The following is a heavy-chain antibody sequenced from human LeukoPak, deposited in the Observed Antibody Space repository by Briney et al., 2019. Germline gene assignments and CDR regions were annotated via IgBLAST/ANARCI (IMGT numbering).Heavy chain of an antibody. D-gene: IGHD2-2*02. CDR3: AREGEGYCSTTSCYKGFDY. CDR1: GFTFSSYS. J-gene: IGHJ4*02. CDR2: ISTSSNYI. Sequence: GGSLRLPCAASGFTFSSYSMNWVRQAPGKGLEWVSSISTSSNYIYYANSVKGRFTISRDNAENSLYLQMNSLRAEDTAVYYCAREGEGYCSTTSCYKGFDYWGQGTLVTVSS. V-gene: IGHV3-21*01.